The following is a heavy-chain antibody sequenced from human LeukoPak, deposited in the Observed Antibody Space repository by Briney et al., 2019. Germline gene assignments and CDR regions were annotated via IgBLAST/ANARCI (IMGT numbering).Heavy chain of an antibody. J-gene: IGHJ4*02. Sequence: GASVKVSCTASGYTFTGSYMHWVRQAPGQGLEWMGWINPNSGGTKYALKLQGRVTMIRDTSINTAYMELSRLRSDDTAVYYCARGDGSSWTNFDFWGQGTLVTVSS. CDR1: GYTFTGSY. D-gene: IGHD6-13*01. CDR3: ARGDGSSWTNFDF. CDR2: INPNSGGT. V-gene: IGHV1-2*02.